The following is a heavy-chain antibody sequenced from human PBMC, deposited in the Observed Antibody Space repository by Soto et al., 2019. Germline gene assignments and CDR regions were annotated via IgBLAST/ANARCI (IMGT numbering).Heavy chain of an antibody. Sequence: EVQLVQSGAEVKKPGESLKISCKGSGYSFTSYWIGWVRQMPGKGLEWMGIIYPGDSDTRYSPSFQGQVTISADKSISTAYLQWSSLKASDTAMYYCARLMIDYGDYGLLGAFDIWGQGTMVTVSS. D-gene: IGHD4-17*01. V-gene: IGHV5-51*03. CDR2: IYPGDSDT. J-gene: IGHJ3*02. CDR1: GYSFTSYW. CDR3: ARLMIDYGDYGLLGAFDI.